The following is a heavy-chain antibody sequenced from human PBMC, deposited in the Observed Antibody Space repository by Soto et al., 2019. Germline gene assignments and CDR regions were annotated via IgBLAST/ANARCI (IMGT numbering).Heavy chain of an antibody. Sequence: ASVKVSCKASGYTFTTYGISWVRQAPGQGLEWMGWISAYNGDTNYAQKLQGRVTMTTDTSTSTVYMELRSLRSDDTAVYYCARDTNYFDSSGYPDYWGQGTLVIVSS. CDR3: ARDTNYFDSSGYPDY. D-gene: IGHD3-22*01. J-gene: IGHJ4*02. CDR1: GYTFTTYG. CDR2: ISAYNGDT. V-gene: IGHV1-18*01.